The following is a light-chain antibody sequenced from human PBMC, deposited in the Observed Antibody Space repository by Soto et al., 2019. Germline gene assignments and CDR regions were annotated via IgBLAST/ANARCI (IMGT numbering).Light chain of an antibody. CDR3: QQRSNWPLT. CDR1: QSVSTY. Sequence: EIVLTQSPATLSLSPGERATLSCRASQSVSTYLAWYQQKPGQAPRLLIYEASNRATGIPARFSGSASGTEFTLTISSLDPEDFAVYYCQQRSNWPLTFGGGTTVEI. CDR2: EAS. J-gene: IGKJ4*01. V-gene: IGKV3-11*01.